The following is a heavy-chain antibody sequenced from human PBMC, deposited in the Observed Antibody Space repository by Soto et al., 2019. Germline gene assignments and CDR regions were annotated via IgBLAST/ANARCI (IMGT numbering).Heavy chain of an antibody. V-gene: IGHV4-39*01. J-gene: IGHJ4*02. CDR2: IYYSGST. CDR1: GGSISSSSYY. Sequence: PSETLSLTCTVSGGSISSSSYYWGWIRQPPGKGREWIGSIYYSGSTYYNPSLKSRVTISVDTSKNQFSLKLSSVTAADTAVYYCASPQAAAGIRGLDYWGQATLVTVSS. D-gene: IGHD6-13*01. CDR3: ASPQAAAGIRGLDY.